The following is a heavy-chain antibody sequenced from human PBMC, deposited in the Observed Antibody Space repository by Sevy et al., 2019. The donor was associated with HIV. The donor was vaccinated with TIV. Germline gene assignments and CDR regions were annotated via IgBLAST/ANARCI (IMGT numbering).Heavy chain of an antibody. CDR1: GGTFSSYA. Sequence: ASVKVSCKASGGTFSSYAISWVRQAPGQGLEWMGGIIPILGIANYAQKFQGRVTITADKSTSTAYMELSSLRSEDTAVYYCARDPPPGVPSNYYMDVWGKGTTVTVSS. D-gene: IGHD3-10*01. V-gene: IGHV1-69*10. CDR2: IIPILGIA. J-gene: IGHJ6*03. CDR3: ARDPPPGVPSNYYMDV.